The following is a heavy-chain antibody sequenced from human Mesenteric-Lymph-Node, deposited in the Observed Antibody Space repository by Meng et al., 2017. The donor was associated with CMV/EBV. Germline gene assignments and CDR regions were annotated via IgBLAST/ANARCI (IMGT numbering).Heavy chain of an antibody. Sequence: STSSAAWNWSRQSPSRGLEWLGRTYYRAKWYNEYAVFMKSRITINPDTSKNHFSLHLTSVTPEDTAVYYCARGVGYSSIYYYWDFDYWGQGTLVTVSS. J-gene: IGHJ4*02. CDR1: STSSAA. CDR2: TYYRAKWYN. V-gene: IGHV6-1*01. CDR3: ARGVGYSSIYYYWDFDY. D-gene: IGHD1-26*01.